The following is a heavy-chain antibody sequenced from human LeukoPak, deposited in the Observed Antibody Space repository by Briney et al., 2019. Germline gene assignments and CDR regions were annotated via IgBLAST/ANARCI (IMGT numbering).Heavy chain of an antibody. CDR2: ISYDGSNK. CDR1: GFTFSTYN. Sequence: GGSLRLSCAASGFTFSTYNMNWVRQAPGKVLEWVAVISYDGSNKYYADSVKGRFTISRDNSKNTLYLQMNSLRAEDTAVYYCARDCVPYYYYYYMDVWGKGTTVTVSS. CDR3: ARDCVPYYYYYYMDV. J-gene: IGHJ6*03. V-gene: IGHV3-30*03.